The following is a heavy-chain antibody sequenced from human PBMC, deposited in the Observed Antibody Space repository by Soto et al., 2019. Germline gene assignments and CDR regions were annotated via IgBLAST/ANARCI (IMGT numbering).Heavy chain of an antibody. Sequence: EVQLVESGGGLVQPGGSLRLSCAASGFTFSAHYMDWVRQAPGKGLEWVGRIKNKANSYTTESAASVEGRFTISREDSQNSLYLQMNSLKTEDTAVYYCARVSLVGPSGGRYFDYWGQGSQVAVSS. J-gene: IGHJ4*02. V-gene: IGHV3-72*01. CDR1: GFTFSAHY. CDR3: ARVSLVGPSGGRYFDY. D-gene: IGHD1-26*01. CDR2: IKNKANSYTT.